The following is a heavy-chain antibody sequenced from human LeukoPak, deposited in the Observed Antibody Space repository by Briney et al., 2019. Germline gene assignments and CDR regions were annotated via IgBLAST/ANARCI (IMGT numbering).Heavy chain of an antibody. J-gene: IGHJ4*02. D-gene: IGHD2-2*01. CDR2: ISSSGTTI. Sequence: GGSLRLSCAASGFTFSSYDMNWVRQAPGKGLQWVSDISSSGTTIYYADSVRGRFTISRDNAKNSLYLQMNSLRAEDTAVYYCARKYCSTTSCLFDNWGQGSQLSVSS. CDR3: ARKYCSTTSCLFDN. V-gene: IGHV3-48*03. CDR1: GFTFSSYD.